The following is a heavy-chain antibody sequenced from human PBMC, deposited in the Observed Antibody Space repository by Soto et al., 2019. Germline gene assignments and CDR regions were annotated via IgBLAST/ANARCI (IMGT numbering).Heavy chain of an antibody. Sequence: PGGSLRLSCAASGFTFSSYGRHWVRQAPGKGLEWVAVIWYDGSNKYYADSVKGRFTISRDNSKNTLYLQMNSLRAEDTAVYYCARAKGGGYSYVGVWPSYGMDVWGQGTTVTVSS. J-gene: IGHJ6*02. CDR1: GFTFSSYG. CDR3: ARAKGGGYSYVGVWPSYGMDV. D-gene: IGHD5-18*01. V-gene: IGHV3-33*01. CDR2: IWYDGSNK.